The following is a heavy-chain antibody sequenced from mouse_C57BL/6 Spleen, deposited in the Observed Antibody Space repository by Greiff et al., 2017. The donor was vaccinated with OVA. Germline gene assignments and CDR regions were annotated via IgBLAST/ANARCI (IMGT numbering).Heavy chain of an antibody. J-gene: IGHJ4*01. CDR3: ARETTVVEGYAMDY. V-gene: IGHV1-52*01. D-gene: IGHD1-1*01. CDR1: GYTFTSYW. Sequence: QVQLQQPGAELVRPGSSVKLSCKASGYTFTSYWMHWVKQRPIQGLEWIGNIDPSDSETHYNQKFKDKATLTVDKSSSTAYMQLSSLTSEDSAVYYCARETTVVEGYAMDYWGQGTSVTVSS. CDR2: IDPSDSET.